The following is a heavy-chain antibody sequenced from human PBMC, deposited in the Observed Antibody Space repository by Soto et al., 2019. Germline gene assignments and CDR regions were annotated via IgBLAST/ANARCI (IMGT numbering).Heavy chain of an antibody. Sequence: SSETLSLTCTVSGGSISGSSYYWGWIRQPPGKGLEWIGSIYYSGSTYYNPSLKSRVTISVDTSKNQFSLKLSSVTAADTAVYYCARPGYCSGGSCRGATLFDYWRQGTLVTVS. V-gene: IGHV4-39*01. J-gene: IGHJ4*02. CDR3: ARPGYCSGGSCRGATLFDY. D-gene: IGHD2-15*01. CDR1: GGSISGSSYY. CDR2: IYYSGST.